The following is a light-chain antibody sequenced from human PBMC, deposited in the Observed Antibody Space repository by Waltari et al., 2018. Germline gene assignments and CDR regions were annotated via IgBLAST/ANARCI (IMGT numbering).Light chain of an antibody. V-gene: IGLV1-47*01. Sequence: QSLLTQPPSASGTPGPRVTISCSGSSSNIGSNFVYWYQQLPGTAPKLRMSRNNQRPSGVPDRISGSKSGTSASLAISGLRSEDEAEYYCASWDDDLSGVVFGGGTKVTVL. CDR1: SSNIGSNF. J-gene: IGLJ2*01. CDR2: RNN. CDR3: ASWDDDLSGVV.